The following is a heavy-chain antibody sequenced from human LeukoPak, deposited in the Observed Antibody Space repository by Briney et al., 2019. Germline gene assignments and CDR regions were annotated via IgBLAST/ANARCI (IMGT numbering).Heavy chain of an antibody. Sequence: ASVKVSFKSSGYTFTDYYIHWVRQAPGQGLEWMGWINPDNGGTNYAQKFQGRVTMTRDTSIRTVYMDLSRLRSDDTAVFYCTREARVGNWFDRWGQGTQVTVSS. V-gene: IGHV1-2*02. CDR3: TREARVGNWFDR. CDR1: GYTFTDYY. D-gene: IGHD2-2*01. CDR2: INPDNGGT. J-gene: IGHJ5*02.